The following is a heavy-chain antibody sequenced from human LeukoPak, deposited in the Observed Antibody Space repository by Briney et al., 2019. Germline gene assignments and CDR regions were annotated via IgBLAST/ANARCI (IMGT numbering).Heavy chain of an antibody. CDR2: INPNSGGT. D-gene: IGHD6-19*01. V-gene: IGHV1-2*02. Sequence: ASVKVSCKASGYTFTSYGISWVRQAPGQGLEWMGWINPNSGGTNYAQKFQGRVTMTRDTSISTAYMELSRLRSDDTAVYYCARRPGIAVAGIDYWGQGTLVTVSS. J-gene: IGHJ4*02. CDR3: ARRPGIAVAGIDY. CDR1: GYTFTSYG.